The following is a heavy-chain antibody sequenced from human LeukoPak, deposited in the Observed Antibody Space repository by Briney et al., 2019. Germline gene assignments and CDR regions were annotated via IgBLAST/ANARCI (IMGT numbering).Heavy chain of an antibody. CDR1: GGTFSSYA. Sequence: GSSVKVSCKASGGTFSSYAISWVRQAPGQGLEWMGGIIPIFGTANYAQKFQGRVTITADESTSTAYMELSSLRSEDTAVYYCARGDYYGSGRLGGGYFDYWGRGTLVTVSS. CDR3: ARGDYYGSGRLGGGYFDY. D-gene: IGHD3-10*01. CDR2: IIPIFGTA. J-gene: IGHJ4*02. V-gene: IGHV1-69*01.